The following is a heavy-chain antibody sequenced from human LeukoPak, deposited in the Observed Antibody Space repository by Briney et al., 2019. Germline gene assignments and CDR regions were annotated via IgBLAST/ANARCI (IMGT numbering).Heavy chain of an antibody. D-gene: IGHD6-13*01. V-gene: IGHV4-39*07. CDR1: GGSISSSSYY. CDR3: ARDVAAAGPNYYYYYMDV. Sequence: SETLSLTCTVSGGSISSSSYYWGWIRQPPGKGLEWIGRIYTSGSTNYNPSLKSRVTMSVDTSKNQFSLKLSSVTAADTAVYYCARDVAAAGPNYYYYYMDVWGKGTTVTVSS. J-gene: IGHJ6*03. CDR2: IYTSGST.